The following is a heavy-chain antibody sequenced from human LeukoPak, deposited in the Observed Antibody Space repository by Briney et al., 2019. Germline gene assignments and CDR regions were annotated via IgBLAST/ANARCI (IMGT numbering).Heavy chain of an antibody. J-gene: IGHJ4*02. D-gene: IGHD1-26*01. CDR3: ARDLSGNCPEFDY. V-gene: IGHV4-59*11. Sequence: SETLSLTCTVSGGSIRSHYWSWIRQPPGKGLEWIGYIYHSGSTNYNPSLKSRVTISIDTSKNQFSLKLSSVTAADTAVYYCARDLSGNCPEFDYWGQGTLVTVSS. CDR2: IYHSGST. CDR1: GGSIRSHY.